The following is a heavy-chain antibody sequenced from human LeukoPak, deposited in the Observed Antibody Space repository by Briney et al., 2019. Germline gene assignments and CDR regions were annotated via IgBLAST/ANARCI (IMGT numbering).Heavy chain of an antibody. Sequence: SETLSLTCTVSGGSISTYYWSWIRQPPGKGLEWIGYIYDSGSTNYNPSLKSRVTISEDTSKRQFSLKLRSVTAAGTAVYYCARVVGRYCSSTSCYIDYWGQGTLVTVSS. CDR2: IYDSGST. CDR1: GGSISTYY. V-gene: IGHV4-59*01. CDR3: ARVVGRYCSSTSCYIDY. J-gene: IGHJ4*02. D-gene: IGHD2-2*02.